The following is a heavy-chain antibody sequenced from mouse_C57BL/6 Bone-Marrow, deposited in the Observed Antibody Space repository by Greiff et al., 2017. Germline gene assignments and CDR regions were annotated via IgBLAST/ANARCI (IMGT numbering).Heavy chain of an antibody. CDR1: GYTFTSYW. Sequence: QVQLKQPGAELVMPGASVRLSCKASGYTFTSYWMHWVKQRPGQGLEWIGEIDPSASYTNYNQKFKGKSTLTVDKSSSTAYMQLSSLTSEDSAVYYCALPYFDYWGQGTTLTVSS. J-gene: IGHJ2*01. V-gene: IGHV1-69*01. CDR2: IDPSASYT. D-gene: IGHD1-1*01. CDR3: ALPYFDY.